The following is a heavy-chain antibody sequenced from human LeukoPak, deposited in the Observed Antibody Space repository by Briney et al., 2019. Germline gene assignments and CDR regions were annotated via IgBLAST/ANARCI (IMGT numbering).Heavy chain of an antibody. J-gene: IGHJ4*02. CDR1: GGSISSGSYY. CDR3: ARADGITGTRYYFDY. CDR2: MYTSGST. D-gene: IGHD1-20*01. Sequence: PSETLSLTCTVSGGSISSGSYYWSWIRQPAGKGPEWIGRMYTSGSTNYNPSLKSRVTISVDTSKNQFSLKLSSVTAADMAVYYCARADGITGTRYYFDYWGQGTLVTVSS. V-gene: IGHV4-61*02.